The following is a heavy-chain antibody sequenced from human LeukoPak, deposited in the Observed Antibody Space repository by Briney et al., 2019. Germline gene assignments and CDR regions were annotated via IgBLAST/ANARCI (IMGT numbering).Heavy chain of an antibody. CDR1: GFTFSDYY. D-gene: IGHD6-6*01. Sequence: PGGSLRLSCGASGFTFSDYYMSWIRQAPGKGLEWVSYISGSGSTTYYADSVKGRFTISRDNAKNSLYLQMNSLRAEDTAVYYCARELYSSSHLYYYYYYYMDVWGKGTTVTVSS. J-gene: IGHJ6*03. CDR2: ISGSGSTT. CDR3: ARELYSSSHLYYYYYYYMDV. V-gene: IGHV3-11*04.